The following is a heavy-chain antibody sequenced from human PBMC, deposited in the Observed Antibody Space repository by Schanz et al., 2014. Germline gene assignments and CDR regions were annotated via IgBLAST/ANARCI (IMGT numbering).Heavy chain of an antibody. Sequence: QVQLVESGGGLVKPGGSLRLSCAASGFIFNDYYMNWIRQAPGKGLEWLSYISRDGTTSYYADSVKGRFTISRDNAKNSLYLEMNSLRGEDTAVYYCATEHLNWDGFDIWGQGTVVTVSS. CDR1: GFIFNDYY. CDR2: ISRDGTTS. CDR3: ATEHLNWDGFDI. V-gene: IGHV3-11*01. J-gene: IGHJ3*02. D-gene: IGHD1-20*01.